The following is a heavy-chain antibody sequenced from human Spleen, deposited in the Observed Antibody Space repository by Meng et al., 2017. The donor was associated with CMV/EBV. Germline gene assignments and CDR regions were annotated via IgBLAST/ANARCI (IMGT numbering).Heavy chain of an antibody. CDR3: ARGSNMVVIS. Sequence: SLTCIVSGVSIIIYYWSWLRQSPGKGLEWIGYMYYSGSTKYNPSLQSRVTISVDSSKNQFSLKLSSVTAADTAVYYCARGSNMVVISWGQGTLVTVSS. CDR1: GVSIIIYY. CDR2: MYYSGST. J-gene: IGHJ4*02. V-gene: IGHV4-59*01. D-gene: IGHD2-21*01.